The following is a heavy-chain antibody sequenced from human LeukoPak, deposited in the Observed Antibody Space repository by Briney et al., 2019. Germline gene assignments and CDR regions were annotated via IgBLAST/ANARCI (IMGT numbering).Heavy chain of an antibody. J-gene: IGHJ4*02. CDR1: GYTFTGYY. V-gene: IGHV1-2*02. Sequence: ASVKVSCKASGYTFTGYYMHWVRQAPGQGLEWMGWINPNSGGTNYAQKFQGRVTMTRETSISTAYMELSRLRSDDTAVYYSARDIPLTYSSSWEGYYDYWGQGTLVTVSS. CDR2: INPNSGGT. CDR3: ARDIPLTYSSSWEGYYDY. D-gene: IGHD6-13*01.